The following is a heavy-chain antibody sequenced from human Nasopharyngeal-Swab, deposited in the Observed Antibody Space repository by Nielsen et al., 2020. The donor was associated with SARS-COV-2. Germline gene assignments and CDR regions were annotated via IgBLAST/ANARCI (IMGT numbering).Heavy chain of an antibody. V-gene: IGHV3-7*01. CDR1: GFTFRNYW. D-gene: IGHD4-17*01. Sequence: GESLKISCAASGFTFRNYWMSWVRQAPGKGLEWVANIKQGGSEKHYVDSVKGRFTISRDDAKNSQSLQMNSLRVEDTAVYYCARVWGDYGSRLDSWGQGTLVTVSS. CDR2: IKQGGSEK. CDR3: ARVWGDYGSRLDS. J-gene: IGHJ4*02.